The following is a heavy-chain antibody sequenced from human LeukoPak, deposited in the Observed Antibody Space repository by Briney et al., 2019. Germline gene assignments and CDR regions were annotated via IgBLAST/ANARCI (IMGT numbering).Heavy chain of an antibody. V-gene: IGHV1-24*01. J-gene: IGHJ4*02. Sequence: ASVKVSCKVSGYTLTELSMRWVRQAPGKGLEWMGGFDPEDGETIYAQKFQGRVTMTEDTSTDTAYMELSSLRSEDTAVYYCATEVDTAMATDYWGQGTLVTVSS. CDR1: GYTLTELS. D-gene: IGHD5-18*01. CDR3: ATEVDTAMATDY. CDR2: FDPEDGET.